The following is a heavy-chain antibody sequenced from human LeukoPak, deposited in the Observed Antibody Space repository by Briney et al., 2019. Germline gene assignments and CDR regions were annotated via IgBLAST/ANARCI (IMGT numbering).Heavy chain of an antibody. V-gene: IGHV1-18*01. CDR1: GYTFTSYG. CDR3: ARDRGGRGFTYGQPLDF. Sequence: ASVTVSCKASGYTFTSYGISWVRQAPGEGLEWMGGISAYNGNTNYAQKLQGRVTMTTDTSTSTAYMELRSLRSDDTAVYYCARDRGGRGFTYGQPLDFWGQGTLVTVSS. D-gene: IGHD5-18*01. CDR2: ISAYNGNT. J-gene: IGHJ4*02.